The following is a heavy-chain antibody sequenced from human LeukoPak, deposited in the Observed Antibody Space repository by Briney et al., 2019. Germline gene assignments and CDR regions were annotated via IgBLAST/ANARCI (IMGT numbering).Heavy chain of an antibody. Sequence: ASVKVSCKASGYTFTSYDINWVRQATGQGLEWMGWMNPNSGNTGYAQKFQGRVIMTRNTSISTAYMELSSLRSEDTAVYYCARVGQSGSYSDYWGQGTLVTVSS. CDR3: ARVGQSGSYSDY. V-gene: IGHV1-8*01. CDR2: MNPNSGNT. CDR1: GYTFTSYD. D-gene: IGHD1-26*01. J-gene: IGHJ4*02.